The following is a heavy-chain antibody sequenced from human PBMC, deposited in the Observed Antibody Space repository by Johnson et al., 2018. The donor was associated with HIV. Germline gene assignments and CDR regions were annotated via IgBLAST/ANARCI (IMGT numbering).Heavy chain of an antibody. V-gene: IGHV3-30-3*02. D-gene: IGHD3-10*01. J-gene: IGHJ3*02. CDR3: AKSTQANILRESGPYGAFDI. CDR1: GFTFSSYA. CDR2: ISYNGSNK. Sequence: QVQVVESGGGVVQPGRSLRLSCAASGFTFSSYAMHWVRQAPGKGLEWVAVISYNGSNKYYADSVKGRFTISRDNAKNTLYVQMNSLRAEDTAVYYCAKSTQANILRESGPYGAFDIWGQGTMVTVSS.